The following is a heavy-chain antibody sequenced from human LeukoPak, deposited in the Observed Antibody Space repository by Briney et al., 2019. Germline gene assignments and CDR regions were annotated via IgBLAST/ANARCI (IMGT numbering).Heavy chain of an antibody. Sequence: GGSLRLSCAASGFTFSIYSMSWVRLAPGKGLEWVASITSSSSFIYYADSVKGRSTISRDNAQNSLYLQMNSLRAEDTAVYYCAKDDDSSSWYAAYWGQGTLVTVSS. J-gene: IGHJ4*02. CDR2: ITSSSSFI. D-gene: IGHD6-13*01. CDR1: GFTFSIYS. CDR3: AKDDDSSSWYAAY. V-gene: IGHV3-21*04.